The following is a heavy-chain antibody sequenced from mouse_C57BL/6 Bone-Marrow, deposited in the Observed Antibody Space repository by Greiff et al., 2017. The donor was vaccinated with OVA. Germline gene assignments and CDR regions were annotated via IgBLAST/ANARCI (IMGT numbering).Heavy chain of an antibody. CDR3: ARRYYGSRAMDY. J-gene: IGHJ4*01. V-gene: IGHV1-55*01. CDR2: IYPGSGST. D-gene: IGHD1-1*01. Sequence: QVQLQQPGAELVKPGASVKMSCKASGYTFTSYWITWVKQRPGQGLEWIGDIYPGSGSTNYNEKFKSKATLTVDTSSSTAYMQLSSLTSEDSAVYYCARRYYGSRAMDYWGQGTSVTVSS. CDR1: GYTFTSYW.